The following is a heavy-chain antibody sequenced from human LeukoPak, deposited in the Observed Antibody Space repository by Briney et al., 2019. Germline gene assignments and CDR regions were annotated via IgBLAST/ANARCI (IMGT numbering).Heavy chain of an antibody. D-gene: IGHD3-16*01. CDR3: ARMTYFYDGQGSYYFDY. CDR2: IIPVFGTT. V-gene: IGHV1-69*05. J-gene: IGHJ4*02. Sequence: SVKVSCKASGGTFSNFAFNWVRQAPGQGLEWMGGIIPVFGTTNYAQKFQGRVTITTDKSTGTAYMELSSLRSADTAVYYCARMTYFYDGQGSYYFDYWGPGTLVTVSS. CDR1: GGTFSNFA.